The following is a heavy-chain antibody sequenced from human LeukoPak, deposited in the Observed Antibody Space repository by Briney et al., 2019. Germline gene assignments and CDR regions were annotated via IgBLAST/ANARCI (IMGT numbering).Heavy chain of an antibody. CDR2: IYYSGST. CDR1: GGSISSGGYY. Sequence: SETLSLTCTVSGGSISSGGYYWSWIRQPPGKGLEWIGHIYYSGSTYYNPSLKSRLTISVDTSKNQFSLKLCSVTAADTAVYYCASYDTLTPRYFNYWGQGTLVTVSS. J-gene: IGHJ4*02. CDR3: ASYDTLTPRYFNY. V-gene: IGHV4-30-4*01. D-gene: IGHD3-9*01.